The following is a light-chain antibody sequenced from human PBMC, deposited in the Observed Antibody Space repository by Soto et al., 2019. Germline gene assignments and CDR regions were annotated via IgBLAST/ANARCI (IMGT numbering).Light chain of an antibody. V-gene: IGLV2-23*02. CDR1: SSDVGTYNL. J-gene: IGLJ2*01. Sequence: QSALTQPASVSGSPGQSITISCTGTSSDVGTYNLVSWYQQLPGKAPRLMIYEVTKRPSGVSNRFSGSKSGNTASLTISGLQAEDEADYYCCSYAASSTIFGGGTKLTV. CDR3: CSYAASSTI. CDR2: EVT.